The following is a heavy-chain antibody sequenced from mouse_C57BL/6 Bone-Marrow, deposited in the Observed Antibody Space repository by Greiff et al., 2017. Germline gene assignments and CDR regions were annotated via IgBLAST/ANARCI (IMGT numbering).Heavy chain of an antibody. D-gene: IGHD2-4*01. J-gene: IGHJ3*01. V-gene: IGHV1-62-2*01. CDR3: ARHEDVHYYDYAGFAY. CDR2: FYPGSGSI. CDR1: GYTFTEYT. Sequence: QVTLKVSGAELVKPGASVKLSCKASGYTFTEYTIHWVKQRSGQGLEWIGWFYPGSGSIKYNEKFKDKATLTADKSSSTVYMELSRLTSDDSAVYFCARHEDVHYYDYAGFAYWGQGTLVTVSA.